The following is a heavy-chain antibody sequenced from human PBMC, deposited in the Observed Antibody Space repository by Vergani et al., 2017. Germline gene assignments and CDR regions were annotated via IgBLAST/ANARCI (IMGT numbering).Heavy chain of an antibody. V-gene: IGHV1-2*02. CDR3: ARGWSVRDHTWFDP. CDR2: IKPNSGGT. J-gene: IGHJ5*02. Sequence: QVQLVQSGAEVKKPGASVKVSCKASGYTFTGYYMHWVRQAPGQGREWMGWIKPNSGGTNYAQKFQGRVTMTRATSISTAYMELSRLRSDDTAVYYCARGWSVRDHTWFDPWGQGTLVTVSS. D-gene: IGHD3-10*01. CDR1: GYTFTGYY.